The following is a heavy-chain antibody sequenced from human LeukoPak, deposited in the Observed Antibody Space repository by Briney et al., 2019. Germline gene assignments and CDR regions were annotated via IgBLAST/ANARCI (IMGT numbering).Heavy chain of an antibody. Sequence: GRSLRLSCAASGFTFSSYGMHWVRPAPGKGLEWVAVISYDGSNKYYADSVKGRFTISRDNSKNTLYMQINSLRAEDTAVYYCAKVQRFGEFDYWGQGTLVTVSS. J-gene: IGHJ4*02. V-gene: IGHV3-30*18. D-gene: IGHD3-10*01. CDR2: ISYDGSNK. CDR3: AKVQRFGEFDY. CDR1: GFTFSSYG.